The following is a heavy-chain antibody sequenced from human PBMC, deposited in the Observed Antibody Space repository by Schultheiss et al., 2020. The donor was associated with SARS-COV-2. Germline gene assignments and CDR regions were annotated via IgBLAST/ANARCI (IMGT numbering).Heavy chain of an antibody. V-gene: IGHV3-30*04. CDR3: ANLVVVAAHYYFDY. D-gene: IGHD2-15*01. CDR1: GFTFSSYA. J-gene: IGHJ4*02. Sequence: GGSLRLSCAASGFTFSSYAMHWVRQAPGKGLEWVAVISYDGSNKYYADSVKGRFIISRDNSKNTLYLQMNSLRAEDTAVYYCANLVVVAAHYYFDYWGQGTLVTVSS. CDR2: ISYDGSNK.